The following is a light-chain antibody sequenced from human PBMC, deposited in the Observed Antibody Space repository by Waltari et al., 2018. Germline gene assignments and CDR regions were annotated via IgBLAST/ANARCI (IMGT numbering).Light chain of an antibody. CDR1: TGAVTSGHY. CDR3: LLYYGGARV. Sequence: QAVVTQEPSLTVSPGGTVTLTCGSSTGAVTSGHYPYWFQQKPGHAPRTLIYDTSNKHSWTPARFSGSLLGGKAALTLSGAQPEDEAEYSCLLYYGGARVFVGGTRLTVL. J-gene: IGLJ3*02. V-gene: IGLV7-46*01. CDR2: DTS.